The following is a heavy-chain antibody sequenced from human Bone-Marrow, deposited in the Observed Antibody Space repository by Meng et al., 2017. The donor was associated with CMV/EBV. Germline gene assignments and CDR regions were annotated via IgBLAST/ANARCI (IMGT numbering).Heavy chain of an antibody. CDR2: IFYTGST. CDR1: GGSISSSSSY. V-gene: IGHV4-39*07. CDR3: ARVYHDFWSAYRFFDY. Sequence: SETLSLTCAVSGGSISSSSSYWGWIRQPPGKGLHWIGSIFYTGSTYHNPSLKSRVTISVDTSKNQFSLKLNSVTAADTAVYFCARVYHDFWSAYRFFDYWGQGTPVTVSS. J-gene: IGHJ4*02. D-gene: IGHD3-3*01.